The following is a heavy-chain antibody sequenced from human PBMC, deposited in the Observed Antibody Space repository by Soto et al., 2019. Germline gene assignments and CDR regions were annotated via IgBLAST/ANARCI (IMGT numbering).Heavy chain of an antibody. J-gene: IGHJ4*02. CDR2: IKSEADGGTT. Sequence: GGSLRLSCVVSDFTFTNAWMNWVRQAPGKGLEWVGRIKSEADGGTTDYAAAVKGRFTISRDDSTNTLYLQMTSLESEDTAVYFCTTVPLGYCSYSTCYSYFDNWGQGTPVTVSS. D-gene: IGHD2-15*01. CDR3: TTVPLGYCSYSTCYSYFDN. CDR1: DFTFTNAW. V-gene: IGHV3-15*07.